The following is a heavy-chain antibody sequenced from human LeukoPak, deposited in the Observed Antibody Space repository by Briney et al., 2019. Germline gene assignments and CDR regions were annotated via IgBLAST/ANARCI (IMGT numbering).Heavy chain of an antibody. CDR2: ISYDGSNK. D-gene: IGHD1-26*01. CDR3: AKDFSSGSPDY. J-gene: IGHJ4*02. V-gene: IGHV3-30*18. Sequence: PGGSLRLSCAASGFTFSSYGMHWVRQAPGKGLEWVAVISYDGSNKYYADSVKGQFTISRDNSKNTLYLQMNSLRAEDTAVYYCAKDFSSGSPDYWGQGTLVAVSS. CDR1: GFTFSSYG.